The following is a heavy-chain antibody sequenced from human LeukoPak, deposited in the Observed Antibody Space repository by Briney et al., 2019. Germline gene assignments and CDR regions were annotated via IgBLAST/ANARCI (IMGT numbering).Heavy chain of an antibody. CDR2: ISPGNGNT. D-gene: IGHD6-19*01. CDR1: GYTLTDHD. J-gene: IGHJ4*02. CDR3: ANWAGTPAGYFSGPLDY. V-gene: IGHV1-3*01. Sequence: ASVKVSCKASGYTLTDHDIHWVRQAPGQRLEWMGWISPGNGNTKYSQKFQGRITITRDTSASTAHMELSSLTSEGTAVYYCANWAGTPAGYFSGPLDYWGQGTLVTVSS.